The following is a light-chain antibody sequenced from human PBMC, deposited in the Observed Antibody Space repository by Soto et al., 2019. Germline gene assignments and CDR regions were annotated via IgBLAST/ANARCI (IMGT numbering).Light chain of an antibody. CDR2: GAS. Sequence: EIVLTQSPGTLSVSPGEGASLSSRASQSVRNNYLAWYQQKPGQAPRLLIYGASSRATGIPDRFSGSGSGTDFTLTISRLESEDFAVYYCQRYGSSPPHTFGQGTRLDIK. J-gene: IGKJ2*01. CDR1: QSVRNNY. V-gene: IGKV3-20*01. CDR3: QRYGSSPPHT.